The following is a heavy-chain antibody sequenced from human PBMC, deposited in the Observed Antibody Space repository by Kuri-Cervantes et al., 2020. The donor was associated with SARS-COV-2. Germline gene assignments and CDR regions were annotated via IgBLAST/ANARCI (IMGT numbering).Heavy chain of an antibody. D-gene: IGHD3-22*01. V-gene: IGHV3-73*01. Sequence: GGSLRLSCEVSGFLFSASAIHWVRQASGKGLEWVGRVRGKANNYATAYAASVKGRFTISRDDLKNMAYLQMNSLKTEDTAVYYCALDYYDSSGRGDYWGQGALVTVSS. J-gene: IGHJ4*02. CDR3: ALDYYDSSGRGDY. CDR1: GFLFSASA. CDR2: VRGKANNYAT.